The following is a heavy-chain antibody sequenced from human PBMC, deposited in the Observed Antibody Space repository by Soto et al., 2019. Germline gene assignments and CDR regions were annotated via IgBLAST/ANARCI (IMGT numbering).Heavy chain of an antibody. D-gene: IGHD5-12*01. J-gene: IGHJ5*02. CDR1: GFTFSSYG. CDR3: GKDREVATIMGSWFDP. V-gene: IGHV3-30*18. Sequence: GGSLRLSCAASGFTFSSYGMHWVRQAPGKGLEWVAVISYDGSNKYYADSVKGRFTISRDNSKNTLYLQMNSLRAEDTAEYYWGKDREVATIMGSWFDPWGQGTLVTVSS. CDR2: ISYDGSNK.